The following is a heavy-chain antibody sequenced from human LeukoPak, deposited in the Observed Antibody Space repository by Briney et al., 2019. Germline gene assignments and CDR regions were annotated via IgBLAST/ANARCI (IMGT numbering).Heavy chain of an antibody. Sequence: SGGSLRLSCAASGFTFRSYWMHWVRQAPGKGLVWVSRIKSDGSSTSYADSVRGRFTISRDNTRKSLSLQMSSLRSEDTALYYCARESETSGWYDYWGQGTLVTVSS. CDR3: ARESETSGWYDY. CDR1: GFTFRSYW. V-gene: IGHV3-74*01. D-gene: IGHD6-19*01. CDR2: IKSDGSST. J-gene: IGHJ4*02.